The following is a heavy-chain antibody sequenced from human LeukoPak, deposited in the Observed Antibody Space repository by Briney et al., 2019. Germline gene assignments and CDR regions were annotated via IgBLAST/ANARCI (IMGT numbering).Heavy chain of an antibody. V-gene: IGHV4-61*02. CDR3: ARASIAVAAHFDY. CDR2: IYTSGST. D-gene: IGHD6-19*01. Sequence: SETLSLTCTVSGGSISSGSYYWSWIRQPAGKGLEWIGRIYTSGSTNYNPSLKSRVTISVDTSKNQFSLKLSSVTAADTAVYHCARASIAVAAHFDYWGQGTLVTVSS. J-gene: IGHJ4*02. CDR1: GGSISSGSYY.